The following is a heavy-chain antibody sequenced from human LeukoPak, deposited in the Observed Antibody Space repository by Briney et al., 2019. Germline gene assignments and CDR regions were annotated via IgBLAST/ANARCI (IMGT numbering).Heavy chain of an antibody. Sequence: PSETLSLTCAVSGGSISSSNWWSWVRQPPGKGLEWIGEIYHSGSTNYNPSLKSRVTISVDTSKNQFSLKLSSVTAADTAVYYCARGLGTVTFFDYWGQGTLVTVSS. CDR3: ARGLGTVTFFDY. CDR2: IYHSGST. J-gene: IGHJ4*02. CDR1: GGSISSSNW. V-gene: IGHV4-4*02. D-gene: IGHD4-17*01.